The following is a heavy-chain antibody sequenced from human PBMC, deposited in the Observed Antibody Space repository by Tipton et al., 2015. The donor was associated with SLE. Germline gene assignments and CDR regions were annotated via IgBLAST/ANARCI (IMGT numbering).Heavy chain of an antibody. V-gene: IGHV4-34*01. CDR3: ARGGLRLGELGY. Sequence: TLSLTCAVYGGSFSGYYWSWIRQPPGKGLEWIGTFYNSGSTYYNPSLKSRVTISVDTSKNQFSLKLSSVTAADTAVYYCARGGLRLGELGYWGQGTLVTVSS. CDR2: FYNSGST. J-gene: IGHJ4*02. CDR1: GGSFSGYY. D-gene: IGHD3-16*01.